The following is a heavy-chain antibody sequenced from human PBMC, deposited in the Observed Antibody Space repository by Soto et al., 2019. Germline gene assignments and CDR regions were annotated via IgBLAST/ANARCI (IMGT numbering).Heavy chain of an antibody. CDR2: IYYSGST. Sequence: PSETLCLTCTVSGGSISSYYWSWIRQPPGKGLEWIGYIYYSGSTNYNPSLKSRVTISVDTSKNQFSLKLSSVTAADTAVYYCARVAVAGTRVDYWGQGTLVTVSS. J-gene: IGHJ4*02. D-gene: IGHD6-19*01. V-gene: IGHV4-59*12. CDR1: GGSISSYY. CDR3: ARVAVAGTRVDY.